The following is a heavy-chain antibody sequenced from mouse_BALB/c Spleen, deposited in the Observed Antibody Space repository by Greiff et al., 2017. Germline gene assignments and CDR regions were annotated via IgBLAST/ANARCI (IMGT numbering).Heavy chain of an antibody. CDR2: INPSNGRT. J-gene: IGHJ3*01. CDR1: GYTFTSYW. Sequence: QVQLQQPGAELVKPGASVKLSCKASGYTFTSYWMHWVKQRPGQGLEWIGEINPSNGRTNYNEKFKSKATLTVDKSSSTAYMQLSSLTSEDSAVYYCAREDGSKGFAYWGQGTLVTVSA. D-gene: IGHD1-1*01. CDR3: AREDGSKGFAY. V-gene: IGHV1S81*02.